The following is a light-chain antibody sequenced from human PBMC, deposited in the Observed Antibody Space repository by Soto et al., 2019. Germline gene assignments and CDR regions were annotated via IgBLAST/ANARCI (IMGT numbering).Light chain of an antibody. CDR1: SSNIGNNY. CDR2: DNN. V-gene: IGLV1-51*01. J-gene: IGLJ2*01. CDR3: GTWDSSLSVVV. Sequence: QSVLTQPPSVSAAPGQTVNISCSGSSSNIGNNYVSWYQPLPGTAPKLLIYDNNKRPSGIPDRFSGSKSGTSATLGITGLQTGDEADYYCGTWDSSLSVVVFGGGTKLTVL.